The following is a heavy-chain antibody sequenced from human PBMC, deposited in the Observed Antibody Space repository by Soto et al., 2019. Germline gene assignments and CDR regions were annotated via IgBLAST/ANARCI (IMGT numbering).Heavy chain of an antibody. Sequence: ASVKVSCKASGYTFTSYGISWVRQAPGQGLEWMGWISAYNGNTNYAQKLQGRVTMTIDTSTSTAYMELRSLRSDDTAVYYCARVGVNYDFWSGYNYYFDYWGQGTLVTVSS. D-gene: IGHD3-3*01. CDR2: ISAYNGNT. V-gene: IGHV1-18*01. J-gene: IGHJ4*02. CDR3: ARVGVNYDFWSGYNYYFDY. CDR1: GYTFTSYG.